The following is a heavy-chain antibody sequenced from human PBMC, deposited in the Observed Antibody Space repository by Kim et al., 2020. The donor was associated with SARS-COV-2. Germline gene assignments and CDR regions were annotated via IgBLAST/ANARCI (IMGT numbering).Heavy chain of an antibody. J-gene: IGHJ4*02. V-gene: IGHV3-53*01. CDR3: ARVRSGSYTYHLDY. D-gene: IGHD1-26*01. CDR1: GFSVNSIYY. Sequence: GGSLRLSCAASGFSVNSIYYISWVRQAPGKGLEWVSIIYSDGSASYADSVKGRFSISRDNSKNTLYLQMDSLRAEDTAIYYCARVRSGSYTYHLDYWGQGTLVTVSS. CDR2: IYSDGSA.